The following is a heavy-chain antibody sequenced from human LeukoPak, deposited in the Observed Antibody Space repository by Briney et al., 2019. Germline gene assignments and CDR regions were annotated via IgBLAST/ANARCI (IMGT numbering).Heavy chain of an antibody. CDR1: GGSISSGGYS. J-gene: IGHJ5*02. Sequence: SGTLSLTCAVSGGSISSGGYSWSWIRQPPGKGLEWIGYIYHSGSTYYNPSLKSRVTISVDRSKNQFSLKLSSVTAADTAVYYCARSYSSGWFGGWGQGTLVTVSS. CDR2: IYHSGST. CDR3: ARSYSSGWFGG. D-gene: IGHD6-19*01. V-gene: IGHV4-30-2*01.